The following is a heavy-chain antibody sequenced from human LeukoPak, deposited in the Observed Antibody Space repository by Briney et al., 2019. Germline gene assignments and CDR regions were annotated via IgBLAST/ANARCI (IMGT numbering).Heavy chain of an antibody. CDR1: GFTFSSYG. CDR2: ISGSGGST. D-gene: IGHD4/OR15-4a*01. V-gene: IGHV3-23*01. CDR3: AEDTDSNYKPAPLRP. Sequence: PGGTLRLSCAASGFTFSSYGMSWVRQAPGKGLEWVSAISGSGGSTYYADSVKGRFTISRDNSKNTLYLQMNSLRAEDTAVYYCAEDTDSNYKPAPLRPWGQGTLVTVSS. J-gene: IGHJ4*02.